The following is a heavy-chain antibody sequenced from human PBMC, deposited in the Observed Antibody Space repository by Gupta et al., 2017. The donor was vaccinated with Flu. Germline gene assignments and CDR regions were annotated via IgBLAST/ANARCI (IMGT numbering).Heavy chain of an antibody. Sequence: QVQLQESGPGLVKPSETLSLTCSVSGGSIRNYYWSWIRQTAGKGLEWIGRIYTTGSTKYNPSLESRLTMSIDMSKNQLALRLSSVTAGDTAVYYCARDIYSGYDWDEWYFDPWGQGILVTVSS. V-gene: IGHV4-4*07. CDR2: IYTTGST. CDR1: GGSIRNYY. CDR3: ARDIYSGYDWDEWYFDP. J-gene: IGHJ4*02. D-gene: IGHD5-12*01.